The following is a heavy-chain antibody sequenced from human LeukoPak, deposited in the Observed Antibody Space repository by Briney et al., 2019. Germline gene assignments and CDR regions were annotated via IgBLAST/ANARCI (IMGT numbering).Heavy chain of an antibody. V-gene: IGHV3-49*04. CDR3: VRESFRGYYFDY. D-gene: IGHD6-25*01. Sequence: GGSLRLSCRGSGFRFGGYALSWVRQAPGKGLEWVGFIRSKALYGTSEYAASVEGRFTISRDDSNSIAYLQMNSLKTEDTAVYFCVRESFRGYYFDYWGQGTLVTVSS. J-gene: IGHJ4*02. CDR1: GFRFGGYA. CDR2: IRSKALYGTS.